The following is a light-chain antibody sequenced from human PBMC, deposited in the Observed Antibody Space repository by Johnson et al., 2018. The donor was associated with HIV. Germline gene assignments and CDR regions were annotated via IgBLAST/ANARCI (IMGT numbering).Light chain of an antibody. CDR2: ENN. J-gene: IGLJ1*01. V-gene: IGLV1-51*02. CDR3: GIWDASLSPLYV. CDR1: SSNIGNNY. Sequence: QPVLTQPPSVSAAPGQKVTISCSGSSSNIGNNYVSWYQQLPGTAPKLLIYENNKRPSGIPDRFSGSKSGTSATLGITGLPTGDEADYYCGIWDASLSPLYVFGIGTTLTVL.